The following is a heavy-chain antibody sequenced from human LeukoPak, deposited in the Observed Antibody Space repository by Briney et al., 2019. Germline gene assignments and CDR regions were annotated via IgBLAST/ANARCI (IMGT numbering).Heavy chain of an antibody. CDR2: IKSDGST. D-gene: IGHD2-21*01. J-gene: IGHJ6*02. Sequence: GGSLRLSCAASGFTFSPYWMHWVRQAPGKGLVWVSYIKSDGSTTYADSVRGRFTISRDNAQNTLYLQMNSLSAEDTAVYYCARDYSYGLDVWGQGTTVTVSS. CDR3: ARDYSYGLDV. V-gene: IGHV3-74*01. CDR1: GFTFSPYW.